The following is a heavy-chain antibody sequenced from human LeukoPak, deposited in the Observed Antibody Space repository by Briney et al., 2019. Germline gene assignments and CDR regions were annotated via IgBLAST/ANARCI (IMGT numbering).Heavy chain of an antibody. CDR2: ISAYNGNT. CDR1: GYTFTSYG. D-gene: IGHD6-19*01. Sequence: ASVKVSCKASGYTFTSYGISWVRQAPGQGLEWMGWISAYNGNTNYAQKLQGRVTMTTDTSTSIAYMELRSLRSDDTAVYYCARDRLVGGIAVAGIDYWGQGTLVTVSS. V-gene: IGHV1-18*01. J-gene: IGHJ4*02. CDR3: ARDRLVGGIAVAGIDY.